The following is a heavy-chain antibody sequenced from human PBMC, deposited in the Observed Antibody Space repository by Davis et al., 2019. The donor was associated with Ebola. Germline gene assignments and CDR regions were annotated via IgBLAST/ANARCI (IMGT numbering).Heavy chain of an antibody. CDR2: ISWNSGSI. D-gene: IGHD2-2*01. J-gene: IGHJ6*02. V-gene: IGHV3-9*01. CDR3: AKGIRYCISTSCTGVAYYGMDV. CDR1: GFTFDDYA. Sequence: SLKISCAASGFTFDDYAMHWVRQAPGKGLEWVSGISWNSGSIVYADSVKGRFTISRDNSKNTLYLQMNSLRAEDTAVYYCAKGIRYCISTSCTGVAYYGMDVWGQGTTVTVSS.